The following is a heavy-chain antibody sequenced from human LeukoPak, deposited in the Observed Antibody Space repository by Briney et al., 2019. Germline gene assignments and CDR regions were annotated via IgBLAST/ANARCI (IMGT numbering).Heavy chain of an antibody. CDR1: GYTFTGYY. V-gene: IGHV1-2*06. J-gene: IGHJ3*02. Sequence: GASVKVSCKASGYTFTGYYMHWVRQAPGQGLEWMGRINPNSGGTNYALKFQGRVTMTRDTSISTAYMELSRLRSDDTAVYYCASQSIVLMVYAISNAFDIWGQGTMVTVSS. CDR2: INPNSGGT. D-gene: IGHD2-8*01. CDR3: ASQSIVLMVYAISNAFDI.